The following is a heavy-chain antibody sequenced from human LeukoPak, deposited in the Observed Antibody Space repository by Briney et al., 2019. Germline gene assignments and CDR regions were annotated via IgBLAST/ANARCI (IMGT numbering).Heavy chain of an antibody. V-gene: IGHV3-23*01. J-gene: IGHJ4*02. CDR2: IRGSDDRT. D-gene: IGHD2-21*01. CDR3: ANGGALLNPI. Sequence: GGSLRLSCVTSGSTFNNYGMSWVRQAPGKGPEWVSGIRGSDDRTYYADSVKGRFTISRDNSKNTLFLQMNSLRADDTAVYYCANGGALLNPIWREGPLLIVSS. CDR1: GSTFNNYG.